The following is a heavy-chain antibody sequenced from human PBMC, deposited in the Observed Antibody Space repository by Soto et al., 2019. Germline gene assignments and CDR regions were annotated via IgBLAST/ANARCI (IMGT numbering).Heavy chain of an antibody. CDR2: ISGRSGTT. CDR3: ANHYRLGSQDAFDI. J-gene: IGHJ3*02. V-gene: IGHV3-23*01. Sequence: EVQLLESGGGLVQPGGSLRLSCAASGFTFSNNAMSWVRQAPGKGLEWVSAISGRSGTTYYADSVKGRFTISRDNSKNTLYLHMNSLRAEDTAIYYGANHYRLGSQDAFDIWGQGTMVTVSS. CDR1: GFTFSNNA. D-gene: IGHD3-10*01.